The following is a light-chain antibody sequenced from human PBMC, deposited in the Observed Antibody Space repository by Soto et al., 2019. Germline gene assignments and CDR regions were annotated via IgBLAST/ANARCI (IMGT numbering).Light chain of an antibody. Sequence: DIPMTQSPSSLSASVGARVTITCQASQDISNSLNWYQQKPGKAPKLLIYDASRLETGVPSRFSGSGSGTDFTFTVSSLQPEDIATYYYQQYSNLLLTFGGGTKVEIK. CDR2: DAS. V-gene: IGKV1-33*01. CDR1: QDISNS. J-gene: IGKJ4*01. CDR3: QQYSNLLLT.